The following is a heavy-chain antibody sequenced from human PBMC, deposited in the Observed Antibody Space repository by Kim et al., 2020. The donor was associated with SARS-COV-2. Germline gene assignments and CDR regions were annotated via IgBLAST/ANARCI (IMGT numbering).Heavy chain of an antibody. V-gene: IGHV4-31*03. D-gene: IGHD3-16*01. CDR3: ARALLGRPSSIDY. CDR2: IYYSGST. CDR1: GGSISSGGYY. Sequence: SETLSLTCTVSGGSISSGGYYWSWIRQHPGKGLEWIGYIYYSGSTYYNPSLKSRVTISVDTSKNQFSLKLSSVTAADTAVYYCARALLGRPSSIDYWGQGTLVTVSS. J-gene: IGHJ4*02.